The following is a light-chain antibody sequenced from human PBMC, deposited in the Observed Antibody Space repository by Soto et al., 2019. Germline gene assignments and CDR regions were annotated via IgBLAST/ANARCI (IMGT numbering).Light chain of an antibody. CDR2: AAS. V-gene: IGKV1-39*01. Sequence: DIQMTQSPSSLSASVGDRVTITCRASQTISSYLIWYQQKPGKAPKLLIYAASSLQSGVPSRFSGSGSGADFTLTISSLQPEDFATYYWQQSYATPRTFGQGTKVDIK. J-gene: IGKJ1*01. CDR3: QQSYATPRT. CDR1: QTISSY.